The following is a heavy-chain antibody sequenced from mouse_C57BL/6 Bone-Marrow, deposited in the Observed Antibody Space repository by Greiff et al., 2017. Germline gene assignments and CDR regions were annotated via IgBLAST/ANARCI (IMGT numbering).Heavy chain of an antibody. CDR2: ILPGSGST. D-gene: IGHD1-1*01. J-gene: IGHJ4*01. CDR3: ARGIYYGSSYPYYAMDY. CDR1: GYTFTGYW. Sequence: QVQLQQSGAELMKPGASVKLSCKATGYTFTGYWIEWVKQRPGHGLEWIGEILPGSGSTNYNEKFKGKATFTADTSSNTAYMQLSSLTTEDSAIYYCARGIYYGSSYPYYAMDYWGQGTSVTVSS. V-gene: IGHV1-9*01.